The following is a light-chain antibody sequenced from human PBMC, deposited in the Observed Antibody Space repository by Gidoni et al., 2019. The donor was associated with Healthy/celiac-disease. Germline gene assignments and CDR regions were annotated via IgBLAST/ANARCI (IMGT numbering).Light chain of an antibody. CDR2: GAS. J-gene: IGKJ4*01. Sequence: EIVLTHSPGTVSLSPGERATLSCRASQSVSSSYLAWYQQKPGQAPRLLIYGASSRATGIPDRFSGSGSGTDFTLTISRLEPEDFAVYYCQQYGSSPPLTFGGGTKVEIK. CDR1: QSVSSSY. CDR3: QQYGSSPPLT. V-gene: IGKV3-20*01.